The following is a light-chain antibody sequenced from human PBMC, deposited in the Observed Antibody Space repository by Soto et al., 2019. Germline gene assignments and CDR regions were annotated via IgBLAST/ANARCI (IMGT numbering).Light chain of an antibody. J-gene: IGKJ2*01. V-gene: IGKV1-39*01. CDR3: QQSYSTPYT. CDR2: GAY. Sequence: DIQMTQSPSSLSASVGDRVTITCRASQSISSSLNWYQQKPGKAPKLLIYGAYSLQSGVPSRFSGSGSGTDFTLTISSLQPEDFAAYYCQQSYSTPYTFGQGTKLEIK. CDR1: QSISSS.